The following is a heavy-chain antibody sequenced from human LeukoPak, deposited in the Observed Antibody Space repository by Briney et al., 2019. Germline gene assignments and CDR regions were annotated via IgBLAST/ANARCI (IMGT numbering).Heavy chain of an antibody. CDR3: AREQWLVGFDY. CDR2: INHSGST. D-gene: IGHD6-19*01. CDR1: GGSFSGYY. J-gene: IGHJ4*02. V-gene: IGHV4-34*01. Sequence: SETLSLTCAVYGGSFSGYYWSWIRQPPGKGLEWIGEINHSGSTNYNPSLKSRVTISVDTSKNQFSLKLSSVTAADTAVYYCAREQWLVGFDYWDQGTLVTVSS.